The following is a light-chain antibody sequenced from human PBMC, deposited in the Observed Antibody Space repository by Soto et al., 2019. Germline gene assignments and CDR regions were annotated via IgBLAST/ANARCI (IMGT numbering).Light chain of an antibody. Sequence: EIILTQSPGTLSLSPGEGATLSCRSSQSVSNNYLAWYQQKPGQAPRLLIYGASSRATGIPDRFSGSVSGSDFILTINRLEPEDFAVYYCQQYGSSHTFGQGTRLEIK. J-gene: IGKJ5*01. V-gene: IGKV3-20*01. CDR2: GAS. CDR3: QQYGSSHT. CDR1: QSVSNNY.